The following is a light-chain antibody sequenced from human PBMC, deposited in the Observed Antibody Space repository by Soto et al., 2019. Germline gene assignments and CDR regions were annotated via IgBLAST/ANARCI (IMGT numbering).Light chain of an antibody. J-gene: IGKJ1*01. V-gene: IGKV1-5*03. CDR1: QTISSW. Sequence: DIQMTQSPSTLSGSVGDRVTITCRASQTISSWLAWYQQKPGKAPKLLIYETSSLEDGVPSRFTGSGSGTEFSLTITSLQPEDFASYYCQQYKDYWTFGQGTK. CDR3: QQYKDYWT. CDR2: ETS.